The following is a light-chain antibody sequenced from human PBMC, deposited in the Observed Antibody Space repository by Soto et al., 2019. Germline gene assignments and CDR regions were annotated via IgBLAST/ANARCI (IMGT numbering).Light chain of an antibody. V-gene: IGLV2-8*01. CDR3: SSYAGSNNYV. CDR2: EVS. CDR1: SSDIGGYNY. Sequence: QSVLTQPPSASGPPGQSVTTSCTGTSSDIGGYNYVSWYQQHPGKAPKLMIYEVSKRPSGVPDRFSGSKSGNTASLTVSGLQAEDEADYYCSSYAGSNNYVFGSGTKVTVL. J-gene: IGLJ1*01.